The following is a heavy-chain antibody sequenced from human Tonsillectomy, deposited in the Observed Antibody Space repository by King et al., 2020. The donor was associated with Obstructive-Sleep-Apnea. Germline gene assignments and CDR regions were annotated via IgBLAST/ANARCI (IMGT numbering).Heavy chain of an antibody. CDR3: ARDEAWAFDY. J-gene: IGHJ4*02. D-gene: IGHD1-26*01. CDR1: GITFSSYT. Sequence: VQLVESGGDLLQPGGSLRLSCTASGITFSSYTMNWVRHAPGKGRDGVSYIRGESRALYYADSVKGRFTISRDNAKNSLYLQMNSLSAEDTAVYYCARDEAWAFDYWGQGTLVTVSS. CDR2: IRGESRAL. V-gene: IGHV3-48*04.